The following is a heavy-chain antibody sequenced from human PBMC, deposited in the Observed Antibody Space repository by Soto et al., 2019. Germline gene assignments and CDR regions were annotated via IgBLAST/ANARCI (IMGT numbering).Heavy chain of an antibody. Sequence: QVQLVQSGAEVKKPGSSVKVSCRASGGHFDRFALSWLRQAHGQGLEWMGGIIPFLSATTYAQKFQGRVTITADESASTLYLEVRSLTSDDTAVYYCARGEDDYGDFGSMDVWGQGTSVTVSS. CDR1: GGHFDRFA. V-gene: IGHV1-69*01. J-gene: IGHJ6*02. D-gene: IGHD4-17*01. CDR2: IIPFLSAT. CDR3: ARGEDDYGDFGSMDV.